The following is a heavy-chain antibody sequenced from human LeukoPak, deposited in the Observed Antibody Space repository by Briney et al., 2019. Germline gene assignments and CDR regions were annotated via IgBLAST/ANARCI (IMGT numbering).Heavy chain of an antibody. D-gene: IGHD2-21*02. CDR2: IKQDGSEK. CDR1: GFTFSSYW. J-gene: IGHJ4*02. CDR3: ARDHQPLLFSPFDY. Sequence: GGSLRLSCAASGFTFSSYWMSWVRQAPGKGLEWMANIKQDGSEKYYVDSVKGRFTISRDNAKNSLYLQMNSLRAEDTAVYYCARDHQPLLFSPFDYWGQGTLVTVSS. V-gene: IGHV3-7*01.